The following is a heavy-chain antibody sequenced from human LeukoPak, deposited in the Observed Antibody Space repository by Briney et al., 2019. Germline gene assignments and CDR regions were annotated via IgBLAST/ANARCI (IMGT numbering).Heavy chain of an antibody. CDR2: IYYSGST. CDR3: ARATTIAVAGTWLFDY. J-gene: IGHJ4*02. V-gene: IGHV4-59*01. D-gene: IGHD6-19*01. Sequence: SETLSLTCTVSGGSISSYYWSWIRQPPGKGLEWIGYIYYSGSTNYNPSLKSRVTISVDTSKNQFSLKLSSVTAADTAVYYCARATTIAVAGTWLFDYWGQGTLVTVSS. CDR1: GGSISSYY.